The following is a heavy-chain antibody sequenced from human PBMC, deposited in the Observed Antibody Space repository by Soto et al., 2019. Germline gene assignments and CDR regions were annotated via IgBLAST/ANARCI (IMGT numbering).Heavy chain of an antibody. CDR3: AKEASSGSSGVFDY. CDR2: ITGGADTT. D-gene: IGHD6-6*01. J-gene: IGHJ4*02. Sequence: EVQLLESGGGLVQPGESLRLSCAASGFTFSNYALNWVRQAPGKGLEWVSGITGGADTTFYADSVMGRFTVSRDNSKNTLYLQMNSLRPEDTAVFYCAKEASSGSSGVFDYWGQGTLVTVSS. CDR1: GFTFSNYA. V-gene: IGHV3-23*01.